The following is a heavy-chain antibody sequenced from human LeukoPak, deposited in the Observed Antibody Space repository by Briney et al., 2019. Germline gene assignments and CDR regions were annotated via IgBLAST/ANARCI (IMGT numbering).Heavy chain of an antibody. J-gene: IGHJ1*01. CDR2: INPNSGGT. Sequence: ASVKVSCKASGYTFTGYYMHWVRQAPGQGLAWMGWINPNSGGTNYAQKFQGRVTMTRDTSISTAYMELSRLRSDDTAVYYCARVTSGYSSGWYYFQHWGQGTLVTVSS. CDR1: GYTFTGYY. D-gene: IGHD6-19*01. V-gene: IGHV1-2*02. CDR3: ARVTSGYSSGWYYFQH.